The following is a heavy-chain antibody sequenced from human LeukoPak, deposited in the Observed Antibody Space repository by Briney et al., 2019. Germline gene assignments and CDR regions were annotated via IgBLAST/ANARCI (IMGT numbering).Heavy chain of an antibody. D-gene: IGHD1-14*01. Sequence: GGSLRLSCAGSGFTFGGYGMHWFRQTPGKGLEWVAVIAYDGSRASYADSVKGRFTISRDNSKNTMSVQMDDLRAEDTAVYYCTRHNNDHFDYWGQGTLVTVSS. CDR1: GFTFGGYG. CDR2: IAYDGSRA. J-gene: IGHJ4*02. CDR3: TRHNNDHFDY. V-gene: IGHV3-33*01.